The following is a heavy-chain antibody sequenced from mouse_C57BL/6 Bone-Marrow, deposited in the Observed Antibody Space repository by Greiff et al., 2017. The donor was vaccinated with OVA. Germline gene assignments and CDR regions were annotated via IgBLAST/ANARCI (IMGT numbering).Heavy chain of an antibody. CDR2: IYPRSGNT. D-gene: IGHD1-1*01. Sequence: VKLQQSGAELARPGASVKLSCKASGYTFTSYGISWVKQRTGQGLEWIGEIYPRSGNTYYNEKFKGKATLTADKSSSTAYMELRSLTSEDSAVYFCASPGGYYGVFAYWGQGTLVTVSA. CDR1: GYTFTSYG. CDR3: ASPGGYYGVFAY. J-gene: IGHJ3*01. V-gene: IGHV1-81*01.